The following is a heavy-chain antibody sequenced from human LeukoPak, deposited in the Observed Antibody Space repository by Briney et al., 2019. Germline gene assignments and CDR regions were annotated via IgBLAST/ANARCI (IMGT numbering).Heavy chain of an antibody. CDR1: GYTFTSYG. V-gene: IGHV1-18*01. D-gene: IGHD2-2*01. J-gene: IGHJ6*03. Sequence: GASVKVSCKASGYTFTSYGISWVRQAPGQGLEWMGWISAYNGNTNYAQKLQGRVTMTTDTSTSTAYMELRSLRSDDTAVYYCVFVVVPAAPFYYYMDVWGKGTTVTVSS. CDR3: VFVVVPAAPFYYYMDV. CDR2: ISAYNGNT.